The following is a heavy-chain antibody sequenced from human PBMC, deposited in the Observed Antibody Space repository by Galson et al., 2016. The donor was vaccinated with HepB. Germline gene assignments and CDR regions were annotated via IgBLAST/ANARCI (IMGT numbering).Heavy chain of an antibody. Sequence: SLRLSCAASGFTFSNYPMSWARQVPGKGLEWVSAISGSGDSTFYGDSVKGRFTISSDNSGKTLYLHMSSLTAEDTAVYYCAKDAEQWDYFDYWGQGTLVTVSS. J-gene: IGHJ4*02. D-gene: IGHD6-19*01. CDR1: GFTFSNYP. CDR3: AKDAEQWDYFDY. CDR2: ISGSGDST. V-gene: IGHV3-23*01.